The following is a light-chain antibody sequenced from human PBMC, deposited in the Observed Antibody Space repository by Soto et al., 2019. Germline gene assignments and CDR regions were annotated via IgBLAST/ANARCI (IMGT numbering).Light chain of an antibody. CDR3: SSYAASNTPYV. J-gene: IGLJ1*01. V-gene: IGLV2-8*01. CDR1: SSDVGGYNY. Sequence: QSALTQPPSASGSPGQSVTISCTGTSSDVGGYNYVSWYQQHPGKAPKLMIYAVTERPSGVPDRFSGSKSGNTASLTVSGLQAEDEADYYCSSYAASNTPYVFGTGTKLTVL. CDR2: AVT.